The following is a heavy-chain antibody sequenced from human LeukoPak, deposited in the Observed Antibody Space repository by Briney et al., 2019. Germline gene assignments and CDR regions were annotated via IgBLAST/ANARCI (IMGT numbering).Heavy chain of an antibody. D-gene: IGHD2-2*01. CDR1: GFTFSSYA. CDR3: VRYSNSCYDP. J-gene: IGHJ5*02. CDR2: ISYDGSNK. Sequence: GGSLRLSCAASGFTFSSYAMHWVRQAPGKGLEWVAVISYDGSNKYYADSVKGRFTISRDNSKNALYLQMSSLRPEDTAIYYCVRYSNSCYDPWGQGTLVTVSS. V-gene: IGHV3-30*04.